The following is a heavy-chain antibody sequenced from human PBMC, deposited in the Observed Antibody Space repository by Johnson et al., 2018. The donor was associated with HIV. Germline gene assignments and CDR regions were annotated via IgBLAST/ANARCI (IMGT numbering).Heavy chain of an antibody. J-gene: IGHJ3*02. CDR1: GFTFNTYD. CDR3: AKGTGNYELGAFDI. V-gene: IGHV3-43*02. D-gene: IGHD1-7*01. Sequence: VQLVESGGGVVQPGRSLRLSCAASGFTFNTYDMHWVRQTPGKGLEWVSLISWDGGSTYYADSVKGRFTISRDNSKNSLYLQMNSLRTEDTALYYCAKGTGNYELGAFDIWGQGTMDTVSS. CDR2: ISWDGGST.